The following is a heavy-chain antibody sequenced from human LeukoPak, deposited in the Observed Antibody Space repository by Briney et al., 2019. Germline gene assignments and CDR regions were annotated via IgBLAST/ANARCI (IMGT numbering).Heavy chain of an antibody. D-gene: IGHD6-13*01. CDR3: ARAAAAY. J-gene: IGHJ4*02. V-gene: IGHV4-34*01. CDR2: INHSGST. Sequence: SETLSLTCAVYGGSFSGYYWSWIRQPPGKGLEWIGEINHSGSTNYNPSLKSRVTISVDTSKNQFSLKLSSVTAADTAVYYCARAAAAYWGQGTLVTASS. CDR1: GGSFSGYY.